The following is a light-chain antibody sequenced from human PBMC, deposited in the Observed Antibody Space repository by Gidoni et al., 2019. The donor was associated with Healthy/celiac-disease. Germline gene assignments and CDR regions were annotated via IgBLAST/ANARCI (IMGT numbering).Light chain of an antibody. CDR3: QQYNSYSGT. CDR2: DAS. CDR1: QSISSW. J-gene: IGKJ2*01. Sequence: GDRVTITCRASQSISSWLAWYQQKPGKAPKLLIYDASSLESGVPSRFSGSGSGTEFTLTISSLQPDDFATYYCQQYNSYSGTFGQXTKLEIK. V-gene: IGKV1-5*01.